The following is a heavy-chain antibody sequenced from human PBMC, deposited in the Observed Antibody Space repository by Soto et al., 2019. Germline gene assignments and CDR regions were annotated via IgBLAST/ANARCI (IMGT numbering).Heavy chain of an antibody. V-gene: IGHV3-7*04. CDR1: GFTFSTYW. CDR2: IKQDGSEK. CDR3: ARDPNIVVVPAATYYYYGMDV. D-gene: IGHD2-2*01. J-gene: IGHJ6*02. Sequence: GGSLRLSCAASGFTFSTYWMSWVRQAPGKGLEWVANIKQDGSEKYYVDSVKGRFTISRDNAKNSLYLQMNSLRAEDTAVYYCARDPNIVVVPAATYYYYGMDVWGQGTKVTVSS.